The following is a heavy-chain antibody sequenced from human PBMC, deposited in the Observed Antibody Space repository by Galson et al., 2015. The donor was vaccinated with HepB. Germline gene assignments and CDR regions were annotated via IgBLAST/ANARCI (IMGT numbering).Heavy chain of an antibody. Sequence: SLRLSCAASGFTFSIYSMNWVRQAPGKGLEWVAGIKQDGSGKYYVDSVKGRFTISRDNAYNSLYLQLSSLRVEDTAVYYCRAVDTSSLDYWGQGTLVTVSS. J-gene: IGHJ4*02. CDR2: IKQDGSGK. CDR3: RAVDTSSLDY. CDR1: GFTFSIYS. D-gene: IGHD5-18*01. V-gene: IGHV3-7*01.